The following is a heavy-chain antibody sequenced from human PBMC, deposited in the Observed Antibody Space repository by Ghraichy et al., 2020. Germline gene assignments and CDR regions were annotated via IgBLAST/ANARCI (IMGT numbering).Heavy chain of an antibody. D-gene: IGHD3-16*01. CDR1: GFTFSNAW. V-gene: IGHV3-15*01. CDR2: IKSKTDGGTT. Sequence: GGSLRLSCAASGFTFSNAWMSWVRQAPGKGLEWVGRIKSKTDGGTTDYAAPVKGRFTISRDDSKNTLYLQMNSLKTEDTAVYYCTTSGPANTPYYYYGMDVWGQGTTVTVSS. J-gene: IGHJ6*02. CDR3: TTSGPANTPYYYYGMDV.